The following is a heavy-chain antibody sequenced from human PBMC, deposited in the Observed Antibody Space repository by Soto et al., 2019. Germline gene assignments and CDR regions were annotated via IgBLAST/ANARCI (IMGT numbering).Heavy chain of an antibody. CDR1: GGTFSSYA. V-gene: IGHV1-69*06. CDR3: ARDPTMYSSPHFDY. CDR2: IIPIFGTA. J-gene: IGHJ4*02. Sequence: AASVKVSCKASGGTFSSYAISWVRQAPGQGLEWMGGIIPIFGTANYAQKFQGRVTITADKSTSTAYMELSSLRSEDTAVYYCARDPTMYSSPHFDYWGQGTLVTVSS. D-gene: IGHD6-13*01.